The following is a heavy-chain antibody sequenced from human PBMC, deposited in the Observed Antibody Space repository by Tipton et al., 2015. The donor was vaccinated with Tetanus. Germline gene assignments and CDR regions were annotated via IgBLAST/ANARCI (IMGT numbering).Heavy chain of an antibody. J-gene: IGHJ4*02. D-gene: IGHD2-15*01. Sequence: MQLVQSGGEVKKPGESLKISCKGSGYIFTNYWIGWVRQKPGKGLEWMGIIYPGDSDTRYSPSFQGQGTISVDKSINTAYLQWSSLKASDTSMFYCARAHCSDGVCNFDFWGQGALVTVAS. V-gene: IGHV5-51*01. CDR1: GYIFTNYW. CDR3: ARAHCSDGVCNFDF. CDR2: IYPGDSDT.